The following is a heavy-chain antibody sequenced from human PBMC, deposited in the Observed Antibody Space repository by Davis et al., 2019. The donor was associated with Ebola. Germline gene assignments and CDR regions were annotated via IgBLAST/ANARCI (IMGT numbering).Heavy chain of an antibody. D-gene: IGHD6-13*01. CDR1: GGSISSYY. V-gene: IGHV4-59*01. CDR3: ASGYSSSWYNY. J-gene: IGHJ4*02. CDR2: IYYSGST. Sequence: MPSETLSLTCTVSGGSISSYYWSWIRQPPGKGLEWIGYIYYSGSTNYNPALKSRVTISVDTSKNQFSLTLSSVTAADTAVYYCASGYSSSWYNYWGQGTLVTVSS.